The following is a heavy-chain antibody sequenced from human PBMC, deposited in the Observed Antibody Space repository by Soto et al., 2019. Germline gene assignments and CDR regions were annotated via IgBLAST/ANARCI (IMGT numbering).Heavy chain of an antibody. CDR1: DGSFSGYS. Sequence: QVQLQQWGAGLLKPSETLSLTCAVYDGSFSGYSWTWIRQPPGTGLEWIGEINHSGSTNYNPSLKSLVTISVDTSKNQFSLKLTSVTAADTAVYYCARDKITGLFDYWGQGSLVTVSS. J-gene: IGHJ4*02. V-gene: IGHV4-34*01. CDR2: INHSGST. CDR3: ARDKITGLFDY. D-gene: IGHD2-8*02.